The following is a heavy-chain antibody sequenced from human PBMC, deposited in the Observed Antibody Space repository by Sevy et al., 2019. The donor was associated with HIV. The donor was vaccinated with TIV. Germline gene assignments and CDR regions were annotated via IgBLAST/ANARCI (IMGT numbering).Heavy chain of an antibody. D-gene: IGHD5-18*01. Sequence: LSCTASGFTFGDYAMNWFRQAPGKGLEWVGFIRSKAYGGTTEYAASVKGRFTISRDDSISIAYLQMNSLKTEDTAVYYCSRGRGYSYGYVDYWGQGTLVTVSS. V-gene: IGHV3-49*03. CDR3: SRGRGYSYGYVDY. CDR1: GFTFGDYA. J-gene: IGHJ4*02. CDR2: IRSKAYGGTT.